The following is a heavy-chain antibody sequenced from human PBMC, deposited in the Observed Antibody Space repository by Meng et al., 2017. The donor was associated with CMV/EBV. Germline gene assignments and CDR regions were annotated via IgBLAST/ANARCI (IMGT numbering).Heavy chain of an antibody. CDR1: GFTFSSYG. CDR3: AKDRVVPAGGGMDV. V-gene: IGHV3-30*02. J-gene: IGHJ6*02. D-gene: IGHD2-2*01. CDR2: IRYDGSNK. Sequence: GESLKISCAASGFTFSSYGMHWVRQAPGKGLEWVAFIRYDGSNKYYADSVKGRFTISRDNSKNPLYLQMNSLRAEDTAVYYCAKDRVVPAGGGMDVWGQGTTVTVSS.